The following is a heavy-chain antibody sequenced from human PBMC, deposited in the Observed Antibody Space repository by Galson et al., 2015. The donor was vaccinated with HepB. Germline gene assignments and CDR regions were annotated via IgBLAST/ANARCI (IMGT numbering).Heavy chain of an antibody. CDR3: ARDLSHCSSTSCYASDYYGMDV. V-gene: IGHV3-11*06. CDR1: GFTFSDYY. D-gene: IGHD2-2*01. CDR2: ISSSSSYT. Sequence: SLRLSCAASGFTFSDYYMSWLRQAPGKGLEWVSYISSSSSYTNYADSVKGRFTISRDNAKNSLYLQMPSLRAEDTAVYYCARDLSHCSSTSCYASDYYGMDVWGQGTTVTVSS. J-gene: IGHJ6*02.